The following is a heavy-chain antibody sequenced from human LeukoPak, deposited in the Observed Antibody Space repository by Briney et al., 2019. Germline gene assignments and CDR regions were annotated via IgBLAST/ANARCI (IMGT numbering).Heavy chain of an antibody. CDR2: ISSSSSYI. D-gene: IGHD6-19*01. V-gene: IGHV3-21*01. Sequence: GGSLRLSCAASGFTLSSYSMNWVGQAPGKGLEWDSSISSSSSYIYYADSVKGRFTISRDNAKNSLYLQMNSLRAEDAAVYYCARGRDSSGGGFDYWDHGTLVTVSS. CDR3: ARGRDSSGGGFDY. CDR1: GFTLSSYS. J-gene: IGHJ4*01.